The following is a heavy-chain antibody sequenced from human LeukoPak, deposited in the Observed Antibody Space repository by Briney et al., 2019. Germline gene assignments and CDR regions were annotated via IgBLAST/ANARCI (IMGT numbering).Heavy chain of an antibody. CDR1: GVTFSTYT. CDR2: ISSRSSYI. V-gene: IGHV3-21*01. CDR3: AREGYSYGHDY. J-gene: IGHJ4*02. Sequence: GGSLRLSCAASGVTFSTYTMNWVRQAPGKGLEWVSSISSRSSYIFYAESLKGRFTISRDNAKNSLYLQMNSLGGEDTAVYYCAREGYSYGHDYWGQGTLVTVSS. D-gene: IGHD5-18*01.